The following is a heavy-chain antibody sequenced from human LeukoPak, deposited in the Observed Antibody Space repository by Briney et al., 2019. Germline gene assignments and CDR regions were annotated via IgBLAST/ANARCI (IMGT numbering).Heavy chain of an antibody. Sequence: GGSLRLSCAASGSTFSDYYMSWIRQAPGKGLEWVSYISSSGSTIYYADSVKGRFTISRDNAKNTLYLQMNSLRAEDTAVYYCARDCSSASCYRSGFDPWGQGTLVTVSS. D-gene: IGHD2-2*01. V-gene: IGHV3-11*04. CDR3: ARDCSSASCYRSGFDP. J-gene: IGHJ5*02. CDR1: GSTFSDYY. CDR2: ISSSGSTI.